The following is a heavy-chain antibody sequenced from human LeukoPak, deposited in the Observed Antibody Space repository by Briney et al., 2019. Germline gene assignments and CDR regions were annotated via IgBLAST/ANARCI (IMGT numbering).Heavy chain of an antibody. CDR1: GYTFTSYG. V-gene: IGHV1-18*01. J-gene: IGHJ3*02. CDR2: ISAYNGNT. D-gene: IGHD3-16*02. Sequence: GASVKVSCKASGYTFTSYGISWVRQAPGQGLEWMGWISAYNGNTNYAQKLQGRVTMTTDTSTSTAYMELRSLRSDDTAVYYCARDPNMITFGGVIVRLGAFDIWGQGTMVTVSS. CDR3: ARDPNMITFGGVIVRLGAFDI.